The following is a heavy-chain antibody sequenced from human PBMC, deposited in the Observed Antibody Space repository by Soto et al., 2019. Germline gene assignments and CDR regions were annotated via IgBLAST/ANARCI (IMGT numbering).Heavy chain of an antibody. CDR1: GGSISSGGYS. V-gene: IGHV4-30-2*01. J-gene: IGHJ1*01. CDR3: AKCGYDSSGRLLRYFQH. Sequence: PSETLSLTCAVSGGSISSGGYSWSWIRQPPGKGLEWIGYIYHSGSTYYNPSLKSRVTISVDRSKNQFSLKLSSVTAADTAVYYCAKCGYDSSGRLLRYFQHWGQGTLVTVSS. D-gene: IGHD3-22*01. CDR2: IYHSGST.